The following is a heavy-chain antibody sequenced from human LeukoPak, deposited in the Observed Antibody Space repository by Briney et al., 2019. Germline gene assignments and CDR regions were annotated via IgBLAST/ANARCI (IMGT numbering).Heavy chain of an antibody. Sequence: GASVKVSCKASGYTFPGYFMHRVRQAPGQGLEWMGIINPTGGSTTYAQKFQGRVTMTRDTSTSTVYMELSSLRSEDTAVYYCARGHSGSSSKKNYYYYGMDVWGQGTTVTVSS. CDR1: GYTFPGYF. J-gene: IGHJ6*02. CDR3: ARGHSGSSSKKNYYYYGMDV. CDR2: INPTGGST. V-gene: IGHV1-46*01. D-gene: IGHD1-26*01.